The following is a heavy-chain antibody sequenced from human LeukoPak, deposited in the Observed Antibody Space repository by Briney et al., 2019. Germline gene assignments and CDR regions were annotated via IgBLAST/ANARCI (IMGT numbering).Heavy chain of an antibody. CDR2: IYSGGST. CDR3: ASFSSSSWYYFDY. V-gene: IGHV3-66*01. J-gene: IGHJ4*02. Sequence: PGGSLRLSCAASGFTVSSNYMSWVRQAPGKGLEWVSVIYSGGSTYYADSVKGRFTISRDNSKNTLYLQMNSLRAEDTAVYYCASFSSSSWYYFDYWGQGTLVTVSS. D-gene: IGHD6-13*01. CDR1: GFTVSSNY.